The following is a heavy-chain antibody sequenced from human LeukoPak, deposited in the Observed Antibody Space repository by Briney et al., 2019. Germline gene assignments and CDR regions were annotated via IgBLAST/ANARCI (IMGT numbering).Heavy chain of an antibody. Sequence: GGSLRLSCAASGFTFSSYTMSWVRQAPGKGLEWVSAISGSGGSTYYADSVKGRFTISRDNSKNTLYLQMNSLRAEDTAVYYCAKRTSSSWAFDYWGQGTLVTVSS. D-gene: IGHD6-13*01. V-gene: IGHV3-23*01. J-gene: IGHJ4*02. CDR3: AKRTSSSWAFDY. CDR2: ISGSGGST. CDR1: GFTFSSYT.